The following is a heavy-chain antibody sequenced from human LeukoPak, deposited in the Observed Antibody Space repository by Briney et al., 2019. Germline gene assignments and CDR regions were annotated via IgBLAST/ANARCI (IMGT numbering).Heavy chain of an antibody. J-gene: IGHJ3*02. D-gene: IGHD3-22*01. CDR3: ARDRQYYYDSSGYYSDAFDI. Sequence: GRSLRLSCAASGFTFSSYAMHWVRQAPGKGLEWVAVISYDGSNKYYADSVKGRFTISRDNSKNTLYLQMNSLRAEDTAVYYCARDRQYYYDSSGYYSDAFDIWGQGTMVTVSS. CDR2: ISYDGSNK. V-gene: IGHV3-30*14. CDR1: GFTFSSYA.